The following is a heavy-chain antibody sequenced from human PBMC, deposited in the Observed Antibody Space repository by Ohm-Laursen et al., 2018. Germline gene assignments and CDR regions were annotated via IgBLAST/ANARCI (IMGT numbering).Heavy chain of an antibody. CDR2: IIGSGGSI. CDR1: GFTFSRYA. CDR3: ARDAPNYKTISGVVTALGMDV. D-gene: IGHD3-3*01. J-gene: IGHJ6*02. V-gene: IGHV3-23*01. Sequence: GSLRLSCSASGFTFSRYAMSWVRQAPGKGLEWVSTIIGSGGSIYYADSVKGRFTISRDNSKTTLYLQMNSLRAEDTAVYYCARDAPNYKTISGVVTALGMDVWGQGTTVTVSS.